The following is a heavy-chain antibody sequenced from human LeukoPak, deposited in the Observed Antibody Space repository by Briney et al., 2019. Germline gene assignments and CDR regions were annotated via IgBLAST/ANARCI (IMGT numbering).Heavy chain of an antibody. D-gene: IGHD6-19*01. CDR2: ISSSGSTI. CDR1: GFTFSDYY. J-gene: IGHJ4*02. CDR3: AKGQEQWLVLYFDY. V-gene: IGHV3-11*01. Sequence: GGSLRLSCAASGFTFSDYYMSWIRQAPGKGLEWFSYISSSGSTIYYADSVKGRFTISRDNAKNSLYLQMNSLRAEDTAVYYCAKGQEQWLVLYFDYWGQGTLVTVSS.